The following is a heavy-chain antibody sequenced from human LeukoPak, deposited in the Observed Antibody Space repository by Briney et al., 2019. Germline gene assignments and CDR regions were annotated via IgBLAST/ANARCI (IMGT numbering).Heavy chain of an antibody. CDR2: IYYSGST. D-gene: IGHD3-22*01. CDR1: GGSISSYY. Sequence: SETLSLTCTVSGGSISSYYGSWIRQPPGKGLEWIGYIYYSGSTNYNPSLKSRVTISVDTSKNQFSLKLSSVTAADTAVYYCARGRMPDYYDSSGYQRRFDYWGQGTLVTVSS. V-gene: IGHV4-59*01. J-gene: IGHJ4*02. CDR3: ARGRMPDYYDSSGYQRRFDY.